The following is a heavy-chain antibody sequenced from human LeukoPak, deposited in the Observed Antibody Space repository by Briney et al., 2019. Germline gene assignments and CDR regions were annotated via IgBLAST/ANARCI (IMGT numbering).Heavy chain of an antibody. Sequence: SETLSLTCTVSGGSISSGDYSWSWIRQPPGKGLEWIGYIYYSGSTYYNPSLKSRVTISVDTSKNQFSLKLSSVTAADTAVYYCARVGYCSSTSWVCGFDPWGQGTLVTVSS. V-gene: IGHV4-30-4*01. J-gene: IGHJ5*02. CDR1: GGSISSGDYS. CDR2: IYYSGST. CDR3: ARVGYCSSTSWVCGFDP. D-gene: IGHD2-2*01.